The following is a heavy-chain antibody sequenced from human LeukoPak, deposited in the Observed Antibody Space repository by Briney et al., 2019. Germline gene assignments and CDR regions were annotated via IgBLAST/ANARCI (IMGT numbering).Heavy chain of an antibody. CDR3: TCDPNWVFDN. V-gene: IGHV4-38-2*01. Sequence: PSETPSLTCAVSGYSISSGYYWGWIRQSPGKGLEWIGSIYQSGTTYYNPSLKSRVTISVDTSKNQFSLKLNSVTAADTAVYYCTCDPNWVFDNWGQGTLVTVSS. CDR2: IYQSGTT. D-gene: IGHD7-27*01. CDR1: GYSISSGYY. J-gene: IGHJ4*02.